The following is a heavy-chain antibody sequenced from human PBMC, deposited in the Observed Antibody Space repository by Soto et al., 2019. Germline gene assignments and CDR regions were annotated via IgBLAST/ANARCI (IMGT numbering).Heavy chain of an antibody. CDR3: AKDRRYYYDIETHYGLDV. CDR2: ITYDAEYQ. V-gene: IGHV3-30*18. D-gene: IGHD3-22*01. Sequence: QVYLVESGGGVVQPGGSLRLSCEASGFNFRDYNMFWVRQAPGKGLEWVALITYDAEYQYYGDSVKGRFTISRDNSKSTLSLQLTGLRADDTAVYYWAKDRRYYYDIETHYGLDVWGQGTTVSVSS. J-gene: IGHJ6*02. CDR1: GFNFRDYN.